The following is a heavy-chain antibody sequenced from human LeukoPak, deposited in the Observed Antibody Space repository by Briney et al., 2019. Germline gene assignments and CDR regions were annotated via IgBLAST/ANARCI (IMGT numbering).Heavy chain of an antibody. J-gene: IGHJ4*02. V-gene: IGHV3-21*01. CDR3: AREGDGYNPLDY. D-gene: IGHD5-24*01. CDR2: ISSSSSYI. CDR1: GFTFSTYW. Sequence: GGSLRLSCAASGFTFSTYWMNWVRQAPGKGLEWVSSISSSSSYIYYADSVKGRFTISRDNAKNSLYLQMNSLRAEDTAVYYCAREGDGYNPLDYWGQGTLVTVSS.